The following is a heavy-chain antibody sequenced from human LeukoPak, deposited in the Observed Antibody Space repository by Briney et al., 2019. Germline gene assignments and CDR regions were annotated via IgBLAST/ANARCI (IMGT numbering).Heavy chain of an antibody. Sequence: HPGGSQRLSCVASGFIIRDYAMSWVRQTPAGGLEWVSSLRGDGETFYTDSVKGRFTLSRDHSRNTVYLQLSNLRVEDTAVYYCAKASWVSSADAVLWGQGTLVTVS. CDR1: GFIIRDYA. D-gene: IGHD3-16*01. CDR3: AKASWVSSADAVL. CDR2: LRGDGET. V-gene: IGHV3-23*01. J-gene: IGHJ4*02.